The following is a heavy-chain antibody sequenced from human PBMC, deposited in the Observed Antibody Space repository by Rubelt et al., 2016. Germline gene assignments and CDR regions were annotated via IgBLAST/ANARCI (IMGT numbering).Heavy chain of an antibody. J-gene: IGHJ4*02. V-gene: IGHV4-28*01. CDR2: VHYSGST. D-gene: IGHD3-10*01. CDR1: GSFIGTGRL. Sequence: QVQLQESGPGLVKPSDTLSLTCGVSGSFIGTGRLWGWIRQPPGKGLGWIGFVHYSGSTYYNPSLRSRVTMSVDTSKNQFSLKLSSVTAVDTAVYYCVTNDRVWGGVDYWGQGILVTVSS. CDR3: VTNDRVWGGVDY.